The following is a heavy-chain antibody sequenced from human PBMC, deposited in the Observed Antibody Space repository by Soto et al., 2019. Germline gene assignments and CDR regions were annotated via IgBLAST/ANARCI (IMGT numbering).Heavy chain of an antibody. V-gene: IGHV1-8*01. Sequence: QVQLVQPGAEVKKPGASVKVSCKASGYTFTSHDINWMRQTTGQGLEWMGWMNPNSGHTTYAQNVQGRVDMTRDNSINTADKELTNLRSEDTSIYYCASDMSTTWGQGTLVTVSS. J-gene: IGHJ5*02. D-gene: IGHD2-2*01. CDR1: GYTFTSHD. CDR3: ASDMSTT. CDR2: MNPNSGHT.